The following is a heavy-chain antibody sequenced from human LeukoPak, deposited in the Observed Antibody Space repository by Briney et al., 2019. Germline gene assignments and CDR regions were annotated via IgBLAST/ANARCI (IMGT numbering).Heavy chain of an antibody. CDR3: ARRNTAMVAGLDY. CDR2: MNPNSGNT. CDR1: VYTLTTYD. D-gene: IGHD5-18*01. Sequence: ASLKVSCKASVYTLTTYDINWVRHATGQGLECMGWMNPNSGNTGYAQKFQGRVTMTRNTSISTAFMELSGLRYEDPAVYFSARRNTAMVAGLDYWGQGSLVTVSS. J-gene: IGHJ4*02. V-gene: IGHV1-8*01.